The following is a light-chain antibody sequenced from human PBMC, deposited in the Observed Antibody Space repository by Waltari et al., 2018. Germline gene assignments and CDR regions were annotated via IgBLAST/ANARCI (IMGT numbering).Light chain of an antibody. CDR2: DTT. Sequence: QAVVTQEPSLTVSPGGTVTLTCAPNPGPVTSTHYPSWLQQRSGQAPRKLIYDTTNKHSWTPPRFSGSLLGGKAALTLSGAQAEDESDYYCLLSYGGAVVFGGGTRLTVL. J-gene: IGLJ3*02. V-gene: IGLV7-46*01. CDR1: PGPVTSTHY. CDR3: LLSYGGAVV.